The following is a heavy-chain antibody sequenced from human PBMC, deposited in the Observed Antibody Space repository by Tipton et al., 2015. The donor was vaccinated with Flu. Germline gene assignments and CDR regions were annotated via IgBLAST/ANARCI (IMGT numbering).Heavy chain of an antibody. CDR1: GGSIGSSTYY. D-gene: IGHD3-16*01. J-gene: IGHJ4*02. CDR2: LYDSGIT. CDR3: ARSSSAYDYVWGGSYYFDF. V-gene: IGHV4-39*07. Sequence: LTCTVFGGSIGSSTYYWGWIRQPPGKGLEWIGSLYDSGITYYNPSLKSRVTISLDTSKNQFSLKLISVTAADTAVYYCARSSSAYDYVWGGSYYFDFWGQGTLVTVSS.